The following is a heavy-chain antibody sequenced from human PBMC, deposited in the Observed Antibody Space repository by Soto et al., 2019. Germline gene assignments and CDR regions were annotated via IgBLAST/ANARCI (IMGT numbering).Heavy chain of an antibody. V-gene: IGHV3-74*01. Sequence: EVQLVESGGGLVQPGGSLRLSCAASGFTFSSYWMHWVRQAPGKGLVWISRINSDGSSTSYADSVKGRFTISRDNAKNTLYLQMNSLRAEDTAVYYCARGGDYSGSYWDAFDIWGQGTMVTVSS. J-gene: IGHJ3*02. CDR3: ARGGDYSGSYWDAFDI. CDR2: INSDGSST. CDR1: GFTFSSYW. D-gene: IGHD1-26*01.